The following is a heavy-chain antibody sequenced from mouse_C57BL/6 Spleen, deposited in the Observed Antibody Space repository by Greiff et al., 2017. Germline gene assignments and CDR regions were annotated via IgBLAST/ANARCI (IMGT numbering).Heavy chain of an antibody. D-gene: IGHD4-1*01. CDR2: ISSGGSYT. V-gene: IGHV5-6*01. Sequence: EVQLVESGGDLVKPGGSLKLSCAASGFTFSSYGMSWVRQTPDTRLVWVATISSGGSYTYYPDTVKGRFPISRDHAKNTLYLQISGLKSEDTAMYDCARQGGTIDYWGQGTTLTVSS. CDR1: GFTFSSYG. J-gene: IGHJ2*01. CDR3: ARQGGTIDY.